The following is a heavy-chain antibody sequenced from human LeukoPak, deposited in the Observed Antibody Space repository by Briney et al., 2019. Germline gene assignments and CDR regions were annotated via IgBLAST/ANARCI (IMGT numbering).Heavy chain of an antibody. V-gene: IGHV4-4*07. D-gene: IGHD7-27*01. Sequence: SETLSLTCTVSGASISNYYWSWIRQPAGKGLEGIGRLYPSGSINFNPSLKSRITMSVDTSKNQFSLRLSSVTAADTAVYYCAGDTWGSGYFDYRGQGTLVTVS. CDR1: GASISNYY. CDR3: AGDTWGSGYFDY. CDR2: LYPSGSI. J-gene: IGHJ4*02.